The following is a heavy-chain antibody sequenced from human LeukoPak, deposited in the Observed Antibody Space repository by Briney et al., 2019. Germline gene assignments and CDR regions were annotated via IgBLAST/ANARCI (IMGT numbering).Heavy chain of an antibody. CDR3: ARVGEYCSGVSCSSGWFDS. J-gene: IGHJ5*01. D-gene: IGHD2-15*01. V-gene: IGHV3-7*03. Sequence: SGGSLRLSCAVSGFTFSDYWMSWVRQAPGKGLEWVANIKKDGSVKYYVDSVKGRFTISRDNAKNSLYLQMNSLRVEDTAIYYCARVGEYCSGVSCSSGWFDSWGQGTLITVSS. CDR2: IKKDGSVK. CDR1: GFTFSDYW.